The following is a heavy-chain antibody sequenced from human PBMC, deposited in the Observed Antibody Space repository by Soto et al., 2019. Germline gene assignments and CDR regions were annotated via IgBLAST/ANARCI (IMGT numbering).Heavy chain of an antibody. Sequence: EVQLVESGGGLVKPGGSLRLSCAASGFNFSSYSMNWVRQAPGKGLEWVSSISRSSSNIYYVDSVKGRFTISRDNATNSLYLQMTSLRDEDTAVYYCARDLKVTAALTGYYYDGVDVWGQGTTVTVP. CDR2: ISRSSSNI. CDR3: ARDLKVTAALTGYYYDGVDV. D-gene: IGHD6-13*01. J-gene: IGHJ6*02. CDR1: GFNFSSYS. V-gene: IGHV3-21*01.